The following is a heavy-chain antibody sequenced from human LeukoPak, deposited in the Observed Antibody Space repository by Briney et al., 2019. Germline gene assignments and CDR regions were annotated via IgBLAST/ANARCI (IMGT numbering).Heavy chain of an antibody. CDR1: GFTFSIYA. J-gene: IGHJ6*02. D-gene: IGHD6-13*01. V-gene: IGHV3-64D*09. CDR3: VKAQQLPGYYYGMDV. CDR2: ISSNGGST. Sequence: GGSLRLSCSASGFTFSIYAMHWVRQAPGKGLEYVSAISSNGGSTYYADSVKGRFTISRDNSKNTLYLQMSSLRAEDTAVYYCVKAQQLPGYYYGMDVWGQGTTVTVSS.